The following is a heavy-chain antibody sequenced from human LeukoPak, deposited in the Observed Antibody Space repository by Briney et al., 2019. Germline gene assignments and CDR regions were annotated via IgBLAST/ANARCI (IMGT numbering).Heavy chain of an antibody. J-gene: IGHJ4*02. CDR2: ISYDGRNK. D-gene: IGHD4-17*01. Sequence: PGGSLRLPCAASGFTLSNYGMHWVRQAPGKGLEWVTFISYDGRNKYYADSVKGRFTVSRDNSKNTLYLQMNSLRAEDTAIYSCAKGPYGDYAGYYFDYWGQGTLVTVSS. CDR3: AKGPYGDYAGYYFDY. V-gene: IGHV3-30*18. CDR1: GFTLSNYG.